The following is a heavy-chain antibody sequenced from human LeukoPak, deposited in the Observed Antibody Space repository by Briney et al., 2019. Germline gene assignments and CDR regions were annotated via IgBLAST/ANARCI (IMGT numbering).Heavy chain of an antibody. D-gene: IGHD3-3*01. J-gene: IGHJ4*02. CDR1: GGSISSYY. CDR3: ARNKDFWSGYHFDY. Sequence: PSETLSLTCTVSGGSISSYYWSWIRQPPGKGLEWIGYIYYSGSTNYSPSLKSRVTISVDTSKNQFSLKLSSVTAADTAVYYCARNKDFWSGYHFDYWGQGTLVTVSS. CDR2: IYYSGST. V-gene: IGHV4-59*01.